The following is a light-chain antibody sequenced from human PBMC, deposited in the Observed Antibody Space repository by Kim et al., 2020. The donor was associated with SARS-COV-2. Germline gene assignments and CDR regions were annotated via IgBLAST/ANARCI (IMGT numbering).Light chain of an antibody. CDR3: QSYDSSLSGVV. Sequence: QSVLTQPPSVSGAPGQRVTISCTGSSSNIGAGYDVQWYQQLPGTAPKLLMYGNSNRTSGVPDRFSGSRSGTSASLAITGLRAEDEADYYCQSYDSSLSGVVFGGGTQLTVL. V-gene: IGLV1-40*01. CDR2: GNS. CDR1: SSNIGAGYD. J-gene: IGLJ2*01.